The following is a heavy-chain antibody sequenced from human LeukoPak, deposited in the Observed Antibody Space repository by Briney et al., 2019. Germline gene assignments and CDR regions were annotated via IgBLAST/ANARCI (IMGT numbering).Heavy chain of an antibody. Sequence: GGSLRLSCAASRFTFSSYGMHWIRQAPGKGLEWVAFIRYDGSSKYYAGSVKGRFTISRDNSKNTLYLQMNSLRTEDTAVYYCAKGSSSWYYYYGMDVWGQGTTVTVSS. CDR2: IRYDGSSK. J-gene: IGHJ6*02. CDR3: AKGSSSWYYYYGMDV. CDR1: RFTFSSYG. V-gene: IGHV3-30*02. D-gene: IGHD6-13*01.